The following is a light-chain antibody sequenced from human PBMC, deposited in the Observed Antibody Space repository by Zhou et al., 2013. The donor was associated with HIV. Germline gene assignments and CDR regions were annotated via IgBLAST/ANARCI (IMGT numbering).Light chain of an antibody. CDR1: QSVSSSY. Sequence: PGERVTLSCRASQSVSSSYLAWYQQKPGQAPRLLIYGASSRATGIPDRFSGSGSGTDFTLTISRLEPEDFAVYYCQQYGSSPLTFGGGTKVEIK. CDR3: QQYGSSPLT. V-gene: IGKV3-20*01. CDR2: GAS. J-gene: IGKJ4*01.